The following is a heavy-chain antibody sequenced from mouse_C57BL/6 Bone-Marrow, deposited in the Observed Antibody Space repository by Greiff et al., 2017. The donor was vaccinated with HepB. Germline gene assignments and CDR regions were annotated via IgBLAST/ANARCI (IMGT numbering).Heavy chain of an antibody. Sequence: VQLQQSGTVLARPGASVKMSCKTSGYTFTSYWMHWVKQRPGQGLEWIGAIYPGNSDTSYNQKFKGKAKLTAVTSASTAYMGLSSLTTEDSAVYYCTSRDFVTTVAYFDYWGQGTTLTVSS. CDR1: GYTFTSYW. CDR2: IYPGNSDT. V-gene: IGHV1-5*01. J-gene: IGHJ2*01. CDR3: TSRDFVTTVAYFDY. D-gene: IGHD1-1*01.